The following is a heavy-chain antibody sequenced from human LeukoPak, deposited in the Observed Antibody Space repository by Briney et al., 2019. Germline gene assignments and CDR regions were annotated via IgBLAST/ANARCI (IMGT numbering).Heavy chain of an antibody. J-gene: IGHJ3*02. D-gene: IGHD3-16*01. CDR2: IYYSGST. Sequence: MASETLSLTCTVSGGSISSSSYYWGWIRQPPGKGLEWIGSIYYSGSTNYNPSLESRLTISVDPSKNQFSLKMNSLTAADTAVYYCARSKFYIGAAFDIWGQGTMVTVSS. CDR1: GGSISSSSYY. V-gene: IGHV4-39*07. CDR3: ARSKFYIGAAFDI.